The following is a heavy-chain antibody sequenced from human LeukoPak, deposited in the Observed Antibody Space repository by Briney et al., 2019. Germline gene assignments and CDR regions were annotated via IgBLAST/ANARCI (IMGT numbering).Heavy chain of an antibody. CDR3: ARYLRDSGTYIFDY. CDR2: FDPEDVDT. J-gene: IGHJ4*02. Sequence: ASVKVSCKVSEYTLTGLSVHWVRLAPGKGLEWMGGFDPEDVDTIYAQKFEGRVTMTEDTSTDTAYLELSSLRSEDTAVYYCARYLRDSGTYIFDYWGREPWSPSPQ. D-gene: IGHD1-1*01. CDR1: EYTLTGLS. V-gene: IGHV1-24*01.